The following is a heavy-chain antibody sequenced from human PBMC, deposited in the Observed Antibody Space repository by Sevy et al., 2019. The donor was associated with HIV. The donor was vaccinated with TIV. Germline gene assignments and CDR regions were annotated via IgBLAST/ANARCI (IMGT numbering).Heavy chain of an antibody. J-gene: IGHJ5*02. D-gene: IGHD3-10*01. CDR3: ARGRLLWFGELMAPDNWFDP. Sequence: SETLSLTCAVYGGSFSGYYWSWIRQPPGKGLEWIGEINHSGSTNYNPSLKSRVTISVDTSKNQFSLKLSSVTAADTAVYYCARGRLLWFGELMAPDNWFDPWGQRTLVTVSS. CDR2: INHSGST. V-gene: IGHV4-34*01. CDR1: GGSFSGYY.